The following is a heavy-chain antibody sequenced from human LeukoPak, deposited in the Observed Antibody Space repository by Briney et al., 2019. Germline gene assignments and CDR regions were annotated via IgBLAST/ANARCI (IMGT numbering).Heavy chain of an antibody. V-gene: IGHV3-7*01. J-gene: IGHJ4*02. CDR3: ARGGYSSGWFSDY. CDR1: GFTFSSYW. Sequence: GGSLRLSCAASGFTFSSYWMSWVRQAPGKGLEWVANIKQDGSEKYYVDSVKGRFTISRDNAKNSLYLQMNSLRDEDTAVYYCARGGYSSGWFSDYWGQGTLVTVSS. D-gene: IGHD6-19*01. CDR2: IKQDGSEK.